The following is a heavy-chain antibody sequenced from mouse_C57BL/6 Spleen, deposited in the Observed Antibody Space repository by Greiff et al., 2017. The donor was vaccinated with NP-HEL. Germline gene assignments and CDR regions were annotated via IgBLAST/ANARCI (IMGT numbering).Heavy chain of an antibody. J-gene: IGHJ1*03. D-gene: IGHD2-4*01. V-gene: IGHV1-80*01. CDR2: IYPGDGDT. CDR3: ARSIYYDYDGWYFDV. Sequence: QVQLQQSGAELVKPGASVKISCKASGYAFSSYWMNWVKQRPGKGLEWIGQIYPGDGDTNYNGKFKGKATLTADKSSSTAYMQLSSLTSEDSAVYFCARSIYYDYDGWYFDVWGTGTTVTVSS. CDR1: GYAFSSYW.